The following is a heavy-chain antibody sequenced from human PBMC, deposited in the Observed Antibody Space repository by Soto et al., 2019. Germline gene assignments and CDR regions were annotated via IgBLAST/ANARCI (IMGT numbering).Heavy chain of an antibody. V-gene: IGHV4-39*01. CDR3: ARPGNYGSGSYLYYLDY. J-gene: IGHJ4*02. CDR1: GGSISSSSYY. CDR2: IYYSGST. Sequence: SETLSLTCTVSGGSISSSSYYWGWIRQPPGKGLEWIGSIYYSGSTYYKPSLKSRDTISVDTSKNQFSLKLSYVTAADTTVYYCARPGNYGSGSYLYYLDYWGQGTLVTVS. D-gene: IGHD3-10*01.